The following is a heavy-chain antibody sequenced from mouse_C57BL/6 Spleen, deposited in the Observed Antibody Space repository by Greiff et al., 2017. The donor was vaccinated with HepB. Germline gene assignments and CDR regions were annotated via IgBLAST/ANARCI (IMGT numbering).Heavy chain of an antibody. CDR2: IYPGDGDT. J-gene: IGHJ4*01. Sequence: QVQLKESGPELVKPGASVKISCKASGYAFSSSWMNWVKQRPGKGLEWIGRIYPGDGDTNYNGKFKGKATLTADKSSSTAYMQLSSLTSEDSAVYFCATDYGYAMDYWGQGTSVTVSS. D-gene: IGHD1-1*02. CDR3: ATDYGYAMDY. V-gene: IGHV1-82*01. CDR1: GYAFSSSW.